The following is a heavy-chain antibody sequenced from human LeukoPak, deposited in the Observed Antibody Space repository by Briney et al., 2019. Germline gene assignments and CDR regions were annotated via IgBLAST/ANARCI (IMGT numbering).Heavy chain of an antibody. J-gene: IGHJ4*02. CDR1: GFTFDDYA. D-gene: IGHD6-13*01. CDR3: VKDVKRASSWYGSSFDY. CDR2: ISWNSGSI. Sequence: GGSLRLSCAASGFTFDDYAMHWVRQAPGRGLEWVSGISWNSGSINYADSVKGRFTISRDGAKSSLYLQMNSLRAEDMALYYCVKDVKRASSWYGSSFDYWGQGTLVTVSS. V-gene: IGHV3-9*03.